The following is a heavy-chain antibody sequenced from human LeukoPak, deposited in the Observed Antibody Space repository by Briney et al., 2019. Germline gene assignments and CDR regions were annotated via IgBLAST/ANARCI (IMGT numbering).Heavy chain of an antibody. J-gene: IGHJ6*03. CDR1: GYTFTGYY. V-gene: IGHV1-2*02. CDR2: INPNSGGT. Sequence: ASVKVSCKASGYTFTGYYMHWVRQAPGQGLEWMGWINPNSGGTNYAQKFQGRVTMTRDTSISTAYMELSRLRSDDTAVYYCARGSGSYYYYYMDVRGKGTTVTVSS. D-gene: IGHD3-3*01. CDR3: ARGSGSYYYYYMDV.